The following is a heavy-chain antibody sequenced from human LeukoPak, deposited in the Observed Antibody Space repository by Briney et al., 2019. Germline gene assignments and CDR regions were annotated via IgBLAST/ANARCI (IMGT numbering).Heavy chain of an antibody. D-gene: IGHD3-16*01. CDR1: GGSINSYY. CDR3: ARETSQKGAHYMDV. J-gene: IGHJ6*03. V-gene: IGHV4-59*01. CDR2: IYYSGRT. Sequence: SETLSLTCTVSGGSINSYYWSWIRQPPGKGLEWIGYIYYSGRTNYNPSLKSRVTISVDTSKKQFSLKLTSVTVADTAVYYCARETSQKGAHYMDVWGKGTTVTISS.